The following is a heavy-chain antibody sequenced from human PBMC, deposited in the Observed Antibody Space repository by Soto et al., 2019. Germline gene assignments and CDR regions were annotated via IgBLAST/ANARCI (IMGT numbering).Heavy chain of an antibody. V-gene: IGHV1-69*13. CDR1: GGTFSSYA. J-gene: IGHJ4*02. CDR3: ARGRVAAAGTRGNTFDY. CDR2: IIPIFGTA. Sequence: SVKVSCKASGGTFSSYAISWVRQAPGQGLEWVGGIIPIFGTANYAQKFQGRVTITADESTSTAYMELSSLRSEDTAVYYCARGRVAAAGTRGNTFDYWGQGTLVTVSS. D-gene: IGHD6-13*01.